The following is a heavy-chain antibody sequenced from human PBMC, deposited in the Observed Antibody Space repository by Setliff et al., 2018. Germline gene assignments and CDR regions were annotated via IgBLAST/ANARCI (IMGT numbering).Heavy chain of an antibody. J-gene: IGHJ6*03. CDR3: ARGSRFGTIVYRGDYYLDV. Sequence: ASVKVSCKASGYTFNNYAINWVRQAPGQGLEWMGWINTDTGNPTSAQGFTGRFVFSLDTSVSTAYLQISSLKADDTAVYYCARGSRFGTIVYRGDYYLDVWGKGTTVTVSS. CDR2: INTDTGNP. V-gene: IGHV7-4-1*02. CDR1: GYTFNNYA. D-gene: IGHD3-10*01.